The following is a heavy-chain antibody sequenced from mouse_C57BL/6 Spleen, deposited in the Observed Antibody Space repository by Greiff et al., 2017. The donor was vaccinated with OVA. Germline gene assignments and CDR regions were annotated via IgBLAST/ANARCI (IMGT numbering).Heavy chain of an antibody. Sequence: QVQLKQSGPGLVQPSQSLSITCTVSGFALTSYGVHWVRQSPGKGLEWLGVIWSGGSTDYNAAFISRLSISKDNSKSQVFFKMNSLQAYDTAIYYCARLYFDYWGQGTTLTVSS. CDR2: IWSGGST. J-gene: IGHJ2*01. CDR1: GFALTSYG. CDR3: ARLYFDY. V-gene: IGHV2-2*01.